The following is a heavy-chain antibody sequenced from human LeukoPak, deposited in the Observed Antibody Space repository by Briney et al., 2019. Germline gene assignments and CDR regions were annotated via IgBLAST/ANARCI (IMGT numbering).Heavy chain of an antibody. CDR3: ARHGGYDFWSGYYPMNFDY. V-gene: IGHV4-59*08. Sequence: PSETLSLTCTVSGGSISSYFWSWIRQPPGKGLEWIGNIYYSGIANYNPSLKSRVTISVDTSKNQFSLKLSSVTAADTAVYYCARHGGYDFWSGYYPMNFDYWGQGTLVTVSS. CDR1: GGSISSYF. D-gene: IGHD3-3*01. J-gene: IGHJ4*02. CDR2: IYYSGIA.